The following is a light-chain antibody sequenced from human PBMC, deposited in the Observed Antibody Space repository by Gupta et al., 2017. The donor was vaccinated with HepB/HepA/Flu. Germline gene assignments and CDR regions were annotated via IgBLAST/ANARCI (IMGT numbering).Light chain of an antibody. J-gene: IGLJ3*02. V-gene: IGLV2-14*01. CDR3: SSFTTSSTWV. Sequence: QSALTQPASVSESPGQSTTISCTGSSSDIGSDNYVSWYQQHPGKAPKLIIFDVTNRPSGLSDRFSGSKSGNTASLTISGLQAEDEADYYCSSFTTSSTWVFGGGTKLTVL. CDR2: DVT. CDR1: SSDIGSDNY.